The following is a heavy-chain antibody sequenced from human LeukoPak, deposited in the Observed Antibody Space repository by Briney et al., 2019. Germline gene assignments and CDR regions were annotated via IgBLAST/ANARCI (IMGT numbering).Heavy chain of an antibody. CDR3: ARDSNYYYGMGV. CDR1: GGSISSYY. CDR2: IYYSGST. V-gene: IGHV4-59*01. Sequence: SETLSLTCTVSGGSISSYYWSWIRQPPGKGLEWIGYIYYSGSTNYNPSLKSRVTISVDTSKNQFSLKLSSVTAADTAVYYCARDSNYYYGMGVWGQGTTVTASS. D-gene: IGHD3-3*02. J-gene: IGHJ6*02.